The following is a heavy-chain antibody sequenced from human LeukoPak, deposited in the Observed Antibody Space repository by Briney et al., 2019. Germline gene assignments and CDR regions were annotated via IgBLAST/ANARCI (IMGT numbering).Heavy chain of an antibody. CDR3: AIEPALYYDSSGYYTDY. J-gene: IGHJ4*02. V-gene: IGHV3-21*01. CDR2: ISSSSSYI. D-gene: IGHD3-22*01. Sequence: GGSLRLSCAASGFTFSSYAMSWVRQAPGKGLEWVSSISSSSSYIYYADSMKGRFTISRDNARNSLYLQMNSLRAEDTAVYYCAIEPALYYDSSGYYTDYWGQGTLVTVSS. CDR1: GFTFSSYA.